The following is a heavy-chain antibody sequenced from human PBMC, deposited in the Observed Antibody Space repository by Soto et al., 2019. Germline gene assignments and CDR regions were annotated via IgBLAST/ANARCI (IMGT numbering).Heavy chain of an antibody. CDR2: IYSGGTT. J-gene: IGHJ1*01. V-gene: IGHV3-66*01. D-gene: IGHD6-19*01. CDR3: ARRDSGWYPFHY. CDR1: GFIVNSNY. Sequence: GSLRLSCAASGFIVNSNYMSWVRQAPGKGLEWVSIIYSGGTTFYADSVQGRFTISRDKSISTAYLQWSSLKASDTAMYYCARRDSGWYPFHYWGQGTLVTVSS.